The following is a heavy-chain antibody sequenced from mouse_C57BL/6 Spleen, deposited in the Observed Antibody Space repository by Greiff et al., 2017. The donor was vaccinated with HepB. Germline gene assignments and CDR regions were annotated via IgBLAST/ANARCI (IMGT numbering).Heavy chain of an antibody. CDR1: GFTFSSYG. CDR3: ARLGFDY. CDR2: ISSGGSYT. Sequence: EVQGVESGGDLVKPGGSLKLSCAASGFTFSSYGMSWVRQTPDKRLEWVATISSGGSYTYYPDSVKGRFTISRDNAKNTLYLQMSSLKSEDTAMYYCARLGFDYWGQGATRTVSS. J-gene: IGHJ2*01. V-gene: IGHV5-6*01.